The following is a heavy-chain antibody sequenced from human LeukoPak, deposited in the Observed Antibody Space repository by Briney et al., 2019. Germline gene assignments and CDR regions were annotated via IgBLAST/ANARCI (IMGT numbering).Heavy chain of an antibody. V-gene: IGHV3-64D*06. J-gene: IGHJ4*02. CDR2: ISSNGATT. D-gene: IGHD6-6*01. CDR3: VKDRSIAAPNNVFFDS. Sequence: GGSLRLSCSASGFTFNRFYLHWVRQAPGKGLEFVSHISSNGATTYYADSVKGRFTISRDNSKNTLYLQMSSLRADDTAVYYCVKDRSIAAPNNVFFDSWGQGALVTVSS. CDR1: GFTFNRFY.